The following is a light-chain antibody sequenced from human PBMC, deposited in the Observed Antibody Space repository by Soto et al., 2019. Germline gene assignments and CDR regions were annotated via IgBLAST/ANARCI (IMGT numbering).Light chain of an antibody. CDR2: DVS. CDR3: RSYTSSSTLGHVV. Sequence: QSALTQPASVSGSPGQSITISCTGTSSDVGGYNYVSWYQQHPGKAPKLMIYDVSNRPSGVSNRFSGSKSGNTASLTISGLQAEDEADYYCRSYTSSSTLGHVVFGGGTQLTVL. V-gene: IGLV2-14*01. J-gene: IGLJ2*01. CDR1: SSDVGGYNY.